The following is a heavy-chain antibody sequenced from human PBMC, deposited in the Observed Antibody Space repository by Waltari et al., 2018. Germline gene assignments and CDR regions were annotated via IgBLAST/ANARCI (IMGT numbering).Heavy chain of an antibody. Sequence: QVQLQESGPGLVKPSETLSLTCAVSGYSISSGYYWGWIRQPPGKGLEWIGSIYHSGSTYYNPSIKSRVTISVDTSKNQFSLKLSSVTAADTAVYYCARSTSLRYYFDYWGQGTLVTVSS. J-gene: IGHJ4*02. CDR3: ARSTSLRYYFDY. V-gene: IGHV4-38-2*01. CDR1: GYSISSGYY. CDR2: IYHSGST.